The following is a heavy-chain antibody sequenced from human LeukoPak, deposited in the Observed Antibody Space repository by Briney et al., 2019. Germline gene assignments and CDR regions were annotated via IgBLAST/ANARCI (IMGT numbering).Heavy chain of an antibody. D-gene: IGHD5-24*01. CDR3: ASHGYNSFDY. CDR2: IYHSGST. V-gene: IGHV4-4*02. Sequence: SETLSLTCAVSGGSISSSNWWSWVRQPPGKGLEWIGEIYHSGSTNYNPSLKSRVTISVDTSKNQFSLKLSSVTAADTAVYYCASHGYNSFDYWGQGTLVTVSS. J-gene: IGHJ4*02. CDR1: GGSISSSNW.